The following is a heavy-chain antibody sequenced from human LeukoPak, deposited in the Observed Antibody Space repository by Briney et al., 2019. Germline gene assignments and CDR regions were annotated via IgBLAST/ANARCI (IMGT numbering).Heavy chain of an antibody. J-gene: IGHJ3*01. D-gene: IGHD3-10*01. Sequence: SETLSLTCTVSGGSINTPNYYWGWIRQTPGKGLEWIGNIFYSGGTYYSPSLTSRVTISLDTSRNQFSRKLNSVTAADTAVYYCAKSNGYGLVDTWGQGTMVTVSS. CDR1: GGSINTPNYY. V-gene: IGHV4-39*07. CDR2: IFYSGGT. CDR3: AKSNGYGLVDT.